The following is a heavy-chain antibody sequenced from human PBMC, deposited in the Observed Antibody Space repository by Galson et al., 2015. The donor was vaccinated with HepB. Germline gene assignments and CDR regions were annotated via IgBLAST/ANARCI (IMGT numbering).Heavy chain of an antibody. Sequence: SLRLSCAASGFTFSRYGMHWVRQAPGKGLEWVTVLSFDGTNEYYVDSVKGRFTISRDNSKNTLYLQMNSLRAEDTAVYYCAKEIGGDCTGTACSNYYYYYGMDVWGQGTTVTVSS. CDR3: AKEIGGDCTGTACSNYYYYYGMDV. J-gene: IGHJ6*02. V-gene: IGHV3-30*18. CDR1: GFTFSRYG. D-gene: IGHD2-8*02. CDR2: LSFDGTNE.